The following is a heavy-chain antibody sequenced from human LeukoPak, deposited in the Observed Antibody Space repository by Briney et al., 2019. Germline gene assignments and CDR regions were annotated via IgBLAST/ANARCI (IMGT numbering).Heavy chain of an antibody. CDR2: MNPNSGNT. D-gene: IGHD2-15*01. V-gene: IGHV1-8*01. CDR1: GYTFTSYD. Sequence: GASVKVSCKASGYTFTSYDINWVRQATGQGLEWMGWMNPNSGNTGYAQKFQGRVTMTRNTSISTAYMELSSLRSEDTAVYYCARIPMSPYCSGGSCSAYWDQGTVVTVSS. J-gene: IGHJ4*02. CDR3: ARIPMSPYCSGGSCSAY.